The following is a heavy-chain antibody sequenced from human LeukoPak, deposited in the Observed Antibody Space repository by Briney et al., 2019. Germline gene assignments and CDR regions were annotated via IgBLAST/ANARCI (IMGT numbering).Heavy chain of an antibody. J-gene: IGHJ4*02. V-gene: IGHV3-30-3*01. Sequence: GRSLRLSCAASGLTFSSYAMHWVRQAPGKGLEWVAVISYDGSNKYYADSVKGRFTISRDNSKNTLYLQMNSLRAEDTAVYYCARTHLTYSYGPFGYWGQGTLVTVSS. CDR1: GLTFSSYA. CDR2: ISYDGSNK. D-gene: IGHD5-18*01. CDR3: ARTHLTYSYGPFGY.